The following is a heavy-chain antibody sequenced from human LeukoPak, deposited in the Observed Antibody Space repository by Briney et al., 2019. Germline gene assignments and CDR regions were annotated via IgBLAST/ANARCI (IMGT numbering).Heavy chain of an antibody. Sequence: SETLSLTCAVYGGSLRSYHWSLIRQPPGKGLEWIGEINHSGSTNYNPSLKSRVTMSVDTSNNQFSLKLSSVTAADTAVYYCVRAHSTFLGAFVPLGRSAPWGKETRVPVS. V-gene: IGHV4-34*01. CDR2: INHSGST. J-gene: IGHJ5*02. CDR1: GGSLRSYH. CDR3: VRAHSTFLGAFVPLGRSAP. D-gene: IGHD1-26*01.